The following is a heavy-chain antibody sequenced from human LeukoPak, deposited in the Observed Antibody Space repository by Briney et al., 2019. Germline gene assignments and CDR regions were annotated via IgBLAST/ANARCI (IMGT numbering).Heavy chain of an antibody. V-gene: IGHV3-23*01. CDR1: GFTFRTYA. Sequence: GGSLRLSCAASGFTFRTYAMSWVRQAPGKGLEWVSAISGSGATTFYADSVKRRFSISRDNSKNTLFLQMNSLRAEDTAVYYCAKDRVSSVYYYFDYWGQGTLVTVSS. D-gene: IGHD5/OR15-5a*01. CDR2: ISGSGATT. CDR3: AKDRVSSVYYYFDY. J-gene: IGHJ4*02.